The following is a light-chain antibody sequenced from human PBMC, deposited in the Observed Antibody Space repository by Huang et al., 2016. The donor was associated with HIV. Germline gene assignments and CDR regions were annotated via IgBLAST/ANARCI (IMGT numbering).Light chain of an antibody. Sequence: DIVLTQSPATLSLSPGERATLSCRASQSVGSYLAWYHQRPGQSPRLLIYSTSNRATGIPARFSGRESGTDFTLTISSLEPEDFAVYYCHQRGDWPLTFGGGTRVEIK. CDR3: HQRGDWPLT. CDR1: QSVGSY. J-gene: IGKJ4*01. CDR2: STS. V-gene: IGKV3-11*01.